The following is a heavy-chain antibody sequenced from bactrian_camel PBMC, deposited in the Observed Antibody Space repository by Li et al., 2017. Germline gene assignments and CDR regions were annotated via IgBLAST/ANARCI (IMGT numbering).Heavy chain of an antibody. D-gene: IGHD4*01. CDR3: KTEPCVDHSTYYRDYETH. CDR2: ITSDGAT. J-gene: IGHJ4*01. CDR1: GYIYCNYD. Sequence: HVQLVESGGGSVQAGGSLRLTCVASGYIYCNYDMSWWRQAPGKEREFVSSITSDGATSYADSVKGRFTISHTNAKNTMYLQMDSLKFEDTAMYHCKTEPCVDHSTYYRDYETHWGQGTQVTVS. V-gene: IGHV3S53*01.